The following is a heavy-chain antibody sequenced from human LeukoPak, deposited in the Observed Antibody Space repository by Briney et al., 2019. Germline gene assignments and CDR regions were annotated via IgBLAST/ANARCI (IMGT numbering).Heavy chain of an antibody. Sequence: GGSLRLSCAASGFTFSNAWMSWVRQAPGKGLEWVSAISGSGRSTYYADSVTGRFTISRDNSKNTLYLQMHSLRAEDTAVYYCAKTRRDIVVVPDAPFDYWGQGTLVTVSS. D-gene: IGHD2-2*01. J-gene: IGHJ4*02. V-gene: IGHV3-23*01. CDR1: GFTFSNAW. CDR2: ISGSGRST. CDR3: AKTRRDIVVVPDAPFDY.